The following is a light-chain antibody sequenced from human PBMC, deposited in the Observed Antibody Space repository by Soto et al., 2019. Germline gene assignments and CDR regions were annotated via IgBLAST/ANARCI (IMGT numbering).Light chain of an antibody. Sequence: QLVLTQPPSASGTPGQRVTISCSGSSSSIGSNTVNWYQRPPGTAPKLLIYNNNQRPSGVPDRFSGSKSGTSASLAISGLQSEDEADYYCATWDDSLNGPVFGGGTKVTVL. CDR1: SSSIGSNT. V-gene: IGLV1-44*01. J-gene: IGLJ2*01. CDR3: ATWDDSLNGPV. CDR2: NNN.